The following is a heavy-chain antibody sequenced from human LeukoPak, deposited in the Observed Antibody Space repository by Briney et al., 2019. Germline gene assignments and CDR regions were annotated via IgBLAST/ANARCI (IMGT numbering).Heavy chain of an antibody. D-gene: IGHD2-2*01. J-gene: IGHJ4*02. Sequence: GGSLRLSCAASGFTFSSFTMNWVRQAPGKGLEWVSSISSSSSYIYSADSVKGRFTISRDNAKNSLYLQMNSLRAEDTAVYYCARALYHTFDYWGQGTLVTVSS. CDR1: GFTFSSFT. CDR3: ARALYHTFDY. V-gene: IGHV3-21*04. CDR2: ISSSSSYI.